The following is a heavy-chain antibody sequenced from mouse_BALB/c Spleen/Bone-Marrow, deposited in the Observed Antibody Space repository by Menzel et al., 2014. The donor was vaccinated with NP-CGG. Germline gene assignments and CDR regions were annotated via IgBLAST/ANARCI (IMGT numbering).Heavy chain of an antibody. CDR2: IWAGGST. CDR1: GFSLTSYG. V-gene: IGHV2-9*02. J-gene: IGHJ1*01. CDR3: ARADGIYWYFDD. Sequence: QVQLKESGPGLVAPSQSLTITCTASGFSLTSYGVHWVRQPPGKGLEWLGVIWAGGSTNYNSAIMSRLSISKNNSKNQVFLKMNSQQTEDTAMYYCARADGIYWYFDDWGAGTPVTVSS. D-gene: IGHD1-1*01.